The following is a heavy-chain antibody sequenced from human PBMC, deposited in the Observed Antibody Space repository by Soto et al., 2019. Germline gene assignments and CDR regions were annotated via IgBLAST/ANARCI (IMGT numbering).Heavy chain of an antibody. D-gene: IGHD3-16*02. V-gene: IGHV1-69*06. CDR2: SIPSFGTA. CDR1: GGTFSSYA. CDR3: ASLGGYDYVWGSYRYAAPYYFDY. J-gene: IGHJ4*02. Sequence: QVQLVQSGAEVKKPGSSVKVSCKTSGGTFSSYAISWVRQAPGQGLEWRGGSIPSFGTANYAQKFQGRVTITADKSTSTAYMELSSLRSEDTAVYYCASLGGYDYVWGSYRYAAPYYFDYWGQGTLVTVSS.